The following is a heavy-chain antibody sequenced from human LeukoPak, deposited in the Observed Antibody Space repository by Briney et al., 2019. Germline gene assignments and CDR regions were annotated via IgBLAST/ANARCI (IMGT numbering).Heavy chain of an antibody. CDR1: GGSISSYY. J-gene: IGHJ4*02. V-gene: IGHV4-59*01. Sequence: PSETLSLTCTVSGGSISSYYWSWIRQPPGKGLEWIGYIYYSGSTNYNPSLKSRVTISVDTSKNQFSLKLSSVTAADTAVYYCARVVVRGAKTFDYWGQGTLVTVSS. D-gene: IGHD3-10*01. CDR2: IYYSGST. CDR3: ARVVVRGAKTFDY.